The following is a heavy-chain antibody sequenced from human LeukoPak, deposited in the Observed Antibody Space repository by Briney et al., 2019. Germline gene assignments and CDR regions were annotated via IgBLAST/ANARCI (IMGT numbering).Heavy chain of an antibody. CDR1: GFSFSNSY. CDR3: AKIYCSRIACSYFDY. Sequence: GESLRLSCVVSGFSFSNSYMTWIRQTPGKGLESLAYISGSGSDIYYADSVKGRFTISRDNAKNSLYLQMNSLRAEDTALYYCAKIYCSRIACSYFDYWGQGSLVTVSS. V-gene: IGHV3-11*04. CDR2: ISGSGSDI. D-gene: IGHD2-2*01. J-gene: IGHJ4*02.